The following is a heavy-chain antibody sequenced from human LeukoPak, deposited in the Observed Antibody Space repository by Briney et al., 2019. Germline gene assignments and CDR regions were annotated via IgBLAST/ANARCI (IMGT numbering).Heavy chain of an antibody. CDR2: IKQDGSEK. CDR3: ARVTFYHSGYDVTPYYFDY. D-gene: IGHD5-12*01. Sequence: GGSLRLSCAASGFTFSSYWMSWVRQAPGKGLEWVAYIKQDGSEKYYVDSVKGRFTISRDNAKNSLYLQMNSLRAEDTAVYYCARVTFYHSGYDVTPYYFDYWGQGTLVTVSS. V-gene: IGHV3-7*01. CDR1: GFTFSSYW. J-gene: IGHJ4*02.